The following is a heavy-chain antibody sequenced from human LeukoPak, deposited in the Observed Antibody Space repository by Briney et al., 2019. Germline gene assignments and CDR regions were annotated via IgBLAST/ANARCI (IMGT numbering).Heavy chain of an antibody. Sequence: ASVKVSCKASGYTFTSYGISWVRQAPGQGLEWMGWISAYNGNTNYAQKLQGRVTMTTDTSTSTAYMELRSLRSDDTAVYYCASNLPYHYDSSGPITNAFDIWGQGTMVTVSS. D-gene: IGHD3-22*01. CDR2: ISAYNGNT. V-gene: IGHV1-18*01. CDR3: ASNLPYHYDSSGPITNAFDI. J-gene: IGHJ3*02. CDR1: GYTFTSYG.